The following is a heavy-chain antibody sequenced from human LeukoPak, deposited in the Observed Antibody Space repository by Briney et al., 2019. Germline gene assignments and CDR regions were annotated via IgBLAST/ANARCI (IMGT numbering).Heavy chain of an antibody. Sequence: SETLSLTCNVSGGSISSYYWSWIRQPPGKGLEWIGYIYYSGSTNYNPSLKSRVTISVDTPKNQFSLTVSSVTAADTAVYYCARGSGGYWGQGTLVTVSS. CDR2: IYYSGST. CDR1: GGSISSYY. V-gene: IGHV4-59*01. D-gene: IGHD4-23*01. CDR3: ARGSGGY. J-gene: IGHJ4*02.